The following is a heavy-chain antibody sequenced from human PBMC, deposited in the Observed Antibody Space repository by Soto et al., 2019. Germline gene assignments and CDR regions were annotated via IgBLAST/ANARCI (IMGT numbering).Heavy chain of an antibody. D-gene: IGHD6-6*01. CDR1: GGSISSGDYY. J-gene: IGHJ5*02. V-gene: IGHV4-30-4*01. CDR3: ARERPDGARLDP. Sequence: QVQLQESGPGLVKPSQTLSLTCTVSGGSISSGDYYWSWIRQPPGKGLEWIGYIYYSGSTHYNPSLKSRVTISVDTSKNQFSLKLSSATAADTAVSYCARERPDGARLDPWGQGTLVTVSS. CDR2: IYYSGST.